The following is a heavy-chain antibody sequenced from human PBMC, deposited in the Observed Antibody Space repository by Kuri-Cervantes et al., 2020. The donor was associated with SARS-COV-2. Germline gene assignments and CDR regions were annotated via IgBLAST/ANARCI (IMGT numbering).Heavy chain of an antibody. J-gene: IGHJ4*02. V-gene: IGHV3-21*01. CDR3: ARVWTMVRGVSYYFDY. CDR1: GFTFSGYS. Sequence: GESLKISCAASGFTFSGYSMNWVRQAPGKGLEWVSSISSSSSYIYYADSVKGRFTISRDNAKNSLYLQMNSLRAEDTAVYYCARVWTMVRGVSYYFDYWGQGTLVTVSS. D-gene: IGHD3-10*01. CDR2: ISSSSSYI.